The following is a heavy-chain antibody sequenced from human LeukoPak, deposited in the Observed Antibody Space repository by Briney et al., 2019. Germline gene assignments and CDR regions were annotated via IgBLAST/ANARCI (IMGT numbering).Heavy chain of an antibody. Sequence: SETLSLTRTVSGGSICSDYWSWIRQPPGKRLEWSGYVSYRGTTNYNPSVESRVTISVDTSKNHFSLKLSSVTAADTAVYYCARGYPYGSNWSIFDLWGQGALVTVSS. D-gene: IGHD6-13*01. V-gene: IGHV4-59*01. J-gene: IGHJ4*02. CDR3: ARGYPYGSNWSIFDL. CDR2: VSYRGTT. CDR1: GGSICSDY.